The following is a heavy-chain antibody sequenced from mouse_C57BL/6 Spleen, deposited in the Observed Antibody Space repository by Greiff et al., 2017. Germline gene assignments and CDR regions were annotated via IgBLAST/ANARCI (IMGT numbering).Heavy chain of an antibody. D-gene: IGHD2-4*01. J-gene: IGHJ3*01. Sequence: EVKLMESGGDLVKPGGSLKLSCAASGFTFSSYGMSWVRQTPDKRLEWVATISSGGSYTYYPDSVKGRFTISRDNAKNTLYLQMSSLKSEDTAMYYCARPNDYDGGGWFAYWGQGTLVTVSA. V-gene: IGHV5-6*01. CDR2: ISSGGSYT. CDR1: GFTFSSYG. CDR3: ARPNDYDGGGWFAY.